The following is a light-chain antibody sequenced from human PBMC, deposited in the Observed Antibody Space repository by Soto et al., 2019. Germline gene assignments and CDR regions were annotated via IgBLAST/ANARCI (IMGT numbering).Light chain of an antibody. CDR2: GAS. Sequence: ESVLTQSPGTLSPSPGERATLSCRASQSVSSNLAWYQQKPGQAPRLLIYGASTRATGIPARFSGSGSGTEFTLTISSLQSEDFAVYYCQQDNNWPLTFGQGTLLEI. J-gene: IGKJ5*01. CDR3: QQDNNWPLT. V-gene: IGKV3-15*01. CDR1: QSVSSN.